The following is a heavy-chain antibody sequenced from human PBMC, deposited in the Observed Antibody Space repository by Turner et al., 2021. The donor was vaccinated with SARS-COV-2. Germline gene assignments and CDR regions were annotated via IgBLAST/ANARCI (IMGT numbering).Heavy chain of an antibody. CDR1: GFTFSSYG. D-gene: IGHD3-22*01. CDR2: IWYDGSNK. J-gene: IGHJ3*02. Sequence: QVQLVESGGGVVQPGRSLRLSCAASGFTFSSYGMHWVRQAPGKGLEWVAVIWYDGSNKYYADSVKGRFTISRDKSKNTLYLQMNSLRAEDTAVYYCARDHYYGSSGYTLDAFDIWGQGTMVTISS. CDR3: ARDHYYGSSGYTLDAFDI. V-gene: IGHV3-33*01.